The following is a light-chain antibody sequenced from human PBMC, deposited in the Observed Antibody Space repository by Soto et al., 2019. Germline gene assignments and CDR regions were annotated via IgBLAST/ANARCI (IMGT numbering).Light chain of an antibody. CDR3: TSYTSSNTWV. CDR1: SSDVGGYNY. CDR2: EVN. Sequence: QSALTQPASVSGSPGQSITISCIGTSSDVGGYNYVSWYQQHPGKAPKLMIYEVNNRPSGVSNRFSGSKSGNTASLTISGLQAEDEADYYCTSYTSSNTWVFGGGTQLTVL. J-gene: IGLJ3*02. V-gene: IGLV2-14*01.